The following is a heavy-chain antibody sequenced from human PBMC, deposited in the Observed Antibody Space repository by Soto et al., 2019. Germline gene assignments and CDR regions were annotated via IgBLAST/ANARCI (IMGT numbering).Heavy chain of an antibody. J-gene: IGHJ4*02. D-gene: IGHD1-26*01. CDR3: GRGRSGQIVIFY. Sequence: ASVKVSCKTSGYTFTGHYIHWVRQAPQQGPEWMGEIGPESGATRSSEKFRGRVTMTMDTSITTVYMELRHLSPDDTAVYYCGRGRSGQIVIFYWGQGTPVTVSS. CDR2: IGPESGAT. CDR1: GYTFTGHY. V-gene: IGHV1-2*02.